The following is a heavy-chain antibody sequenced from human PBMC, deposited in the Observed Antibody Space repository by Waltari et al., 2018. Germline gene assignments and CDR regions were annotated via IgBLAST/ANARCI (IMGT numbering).Heavy chain of an antibody. D-gene: IGHD3-22*01. CDR1: GFTFSTYA. CDR3: AKDSQIRDYDSSDYYLTAFDI. CDR2: SRGSVSNI. J-gene: IGHJ3*02. V-gene: IGHV3-23*01. Sequence: EVQLLESGGGLVQPGGSLRLSCAASGFTFSTYAMTWVRQAPGKGLELVSGSRGSVSNIFYADSVKGRFTISRDTSQHTLYLQMNSLRAEDTAVYFCAKDSQIRDYDSSDYYLTAFDIWGQGTMVTVSS.